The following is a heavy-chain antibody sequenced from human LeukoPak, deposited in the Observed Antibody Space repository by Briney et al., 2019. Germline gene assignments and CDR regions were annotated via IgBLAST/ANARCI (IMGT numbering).Heavy chain of an antibody. Sequence: PGRSLRLSCAASGFTFSSYAMHWVRQAPGKGLEWVAVISYDGSNKYYADSVKGRFTISRDNSKNTLYLQMNSLRAEDTAVYYCARGLTYYDSSGYAFDIWGQGTMVTVSS. D-gene: IGHD3-22*01. V-gene: IGHV3-30-3*01. CDR3: ARGLTYYDSSGYAFDI. CDR1: GFTFSSYA. CDR2: ISYDGSNK. J-gene: IGHJ3*02.